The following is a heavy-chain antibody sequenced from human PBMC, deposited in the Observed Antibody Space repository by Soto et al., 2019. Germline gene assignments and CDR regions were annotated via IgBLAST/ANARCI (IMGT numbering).Heavy chain of an antibody. V-gene: IGHV1-18*01. D-gene: IGHD1-1*01. Sequence: QVQLVQSGAEVKKPGASVKVSCKASGYTFTSYGLSWVLQASGQGLECMGWISAYNGNTKYAQKLQGRVTMTTDTSTGTAYMELRSLRSDDTAVYYCARDEAYKWNDGGWFDPWGQGTLVTVSS. J-gene: IGHJ5*02. CDR3: ARDEAYKWNDGGWFDP. CDR2: ISAYNGNT. CDR1: GYTFTSYG.